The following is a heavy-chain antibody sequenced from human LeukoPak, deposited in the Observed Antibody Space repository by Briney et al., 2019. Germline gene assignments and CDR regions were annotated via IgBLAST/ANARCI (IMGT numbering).Heavy chain of an antibody. J-gene: IGHJ4*02. CDR3: AKFHTVTKENFDY. CDR1: GGSISSYY. Sequence: ETLSLTCTVSGGSISSYYWSWVRQAPGKGLEWVSAISGSGGSTYYADSVKGRFTISRDNSKNTLYLQMNSLRAEDTAVYYCAKFHTVTKENFDYWGQGTLVTVSS. D-gene: IGHD4-17*01. CDR2: ISGSGGST. V-gene: IGHV3-23*01.